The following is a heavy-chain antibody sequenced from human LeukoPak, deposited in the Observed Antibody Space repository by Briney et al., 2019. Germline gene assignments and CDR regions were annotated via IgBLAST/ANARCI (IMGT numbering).Heavy chain of an antibody. CDR2: IYYSGST. J-gene: IGHJ5*02. CDR3: ASSSEGRNDYGGNSAGTP. Sequence: PSETLSLTCTVSGGSICSSSYYWGWIRQPPGKGLEWIGSIYYSGSTYYNPSLKSRVTISVDTSKNQFSLKLSSVTAADTAVYYCASSSEGRNDYGGNSAGTPWGQGTLVTVSS. V-gene: IGHV4-39*01. CDR1: GGSICSSSYY. D-gene: IGHD4-23*01.